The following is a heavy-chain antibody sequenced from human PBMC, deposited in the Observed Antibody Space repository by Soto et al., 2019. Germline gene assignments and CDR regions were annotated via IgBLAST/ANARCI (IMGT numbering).Heavy chain of an antibody. D-gene: IGHD2-2*01. Sequence: QVQLVQSGAEVKKPGASVKVSCKTSGYTFTSYSITWVRQAPGQGLEWMGRISAYNANTHYAQNLQGRVTMTTDTSTSTAYMELRSLRSDDTAVYYCARNQYTWFDPWGQGTLVTVSS. J-gene: IGHJ5*02. CDR3: ARNQYTWFDP. CDR2: ISAYNANT. V-gene: IGHV1-18*04. CDR1: GYTFTSYS.